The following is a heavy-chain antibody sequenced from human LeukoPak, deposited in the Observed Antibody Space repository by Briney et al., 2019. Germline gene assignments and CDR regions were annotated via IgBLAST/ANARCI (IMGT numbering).Heavy chain of an antibody. Sequence: GGSLRLSCAASGFIFNNYGMHWVRQAPGKGLEWVAFIRYDGDNKYYADSVKGRFTISRDNSKNTLYLQMNSLRAEDTAVYYCAREEGGSYHYWGQGTLVTVSS. V-gene: IGHV3-30*02. CDR3: AREEGGSYHY. J-gene: IGHJ4*02. CDR2: IRYDGDNK. CDR1: GFIFNNYG. D-gene: IGHD1-26*01.